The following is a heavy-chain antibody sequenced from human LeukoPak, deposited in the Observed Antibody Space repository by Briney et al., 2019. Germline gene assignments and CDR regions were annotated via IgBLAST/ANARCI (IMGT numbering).Heavy chain of an antibody. V-gene: IGHV1-46*01. Sequence: ASVKVSCTASGYTFTSYYMHWVRQAPGQGLEWMGIINPSGGSTSYAQKFQGRVTMTRDMSTSTVYIELSSLRSEDTAVYYCASSYYYYYYMDVWGKGTTVTVSS. CDR3: ASSYYYYYYMDV. J-gene: IGHJ6*03. CDR1: GYTFTSYY. CDR2: INPSGGST.